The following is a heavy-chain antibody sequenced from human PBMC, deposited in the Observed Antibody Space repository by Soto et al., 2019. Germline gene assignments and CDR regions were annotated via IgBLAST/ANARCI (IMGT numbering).Heavy chain of an antibody. Sequence: GGSLRLSCAASGFTFSSYSMNWVRQAPGKGLEWVSSISSSSSYIYYADSVKGRFTISRDNAKNSLYLQMNSLRAEDTAVYYCARDPSIAKRENWFDPWGQGTLVTVSS. V-gene: IGHV3-21*01. J-gene: IGHJ5*02. CDR3: ARDPSIAKRENWFDP. CDR1: GFTFSSYS. D-gene: IGHD6-6*01. CDR2: ISSSSSYI.